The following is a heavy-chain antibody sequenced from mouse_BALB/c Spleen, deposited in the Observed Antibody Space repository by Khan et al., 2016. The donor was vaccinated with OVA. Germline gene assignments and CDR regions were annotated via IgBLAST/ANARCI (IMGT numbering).Heavy chain of an antibody. CDR3: ARPSYDPRDFEV. CDR2: IAPANGNS. V-gene: IGHV14-3*02. J-gene: IGHJ1*01. D-gene: IGHD2-3*01. Sequence: VHVKQSGAELVKPGASVKLSCTASGFNIIDTYLHWVKQRPEQGLEWIGRIAPANGNSKYDPKFQGKAPITADTSSNTSYLQLTSLASEDSAVYYWARPSYDPRDFEVWGAGTTVTVSS. CDR1: GFNIIDTY.